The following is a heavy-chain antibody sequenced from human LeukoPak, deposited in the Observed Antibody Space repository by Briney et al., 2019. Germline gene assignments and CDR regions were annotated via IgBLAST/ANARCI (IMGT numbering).Heavy chain of an antibody. J-gene: IGHJ4*02. Sequence: GGSLRLSCAASGFTFSTYTMNWVRQAPGKGLEWVSSISSSTTYIYYADSVKGRFTISRDNAKNSLYLQINNLRAEDTAVYYCATGGVVVGAGFDYWGQGTLVTVSS. CDR3: ATGGVVVGAGFDY. CDR1: GFTFSTYT. CDR2: ISSSTTYI. D-gene: IGHD1-26*01. V-gene: IGHV3-21*01.